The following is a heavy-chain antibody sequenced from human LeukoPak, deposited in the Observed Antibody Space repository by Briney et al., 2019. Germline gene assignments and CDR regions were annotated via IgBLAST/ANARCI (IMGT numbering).Heavy chain of an antibody. J-gene: IGHJ4*02. CDR2: INHSGST. CDR3: ARDMHMTTMTTYFDY. CDR1: GGSFSGYY. Sequence: SSETLSLTCAVYGGSFSGYYWSWIRQPPGKGLEWIGEINHSGSTNYNPSLKSRVTISVDTSKNQFSLQLNSVTPEDTAVYYCARDMHMTTMTTYFDYWGQGTLVTVSS. V-gene: IGHV4-34*01. D-gene: IGHD4-17*01.